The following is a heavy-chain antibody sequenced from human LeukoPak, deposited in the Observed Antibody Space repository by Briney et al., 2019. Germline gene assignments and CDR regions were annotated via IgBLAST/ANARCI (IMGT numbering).Heavy chain of an antibody. CDR1: GFTFSSFS. V-gene: IGHV3-21*01. CDR3: ARGASVVAGNDNAFNM. J-gene: IGHJ3*02. CDR2: ISTSSSYI. Sequence: GGSLRLSCAASGFTFSSFSMNWVRQAPGEGLEWVSSISTSSSYIYYADSVKGRFTISRDNARKSLYLKMNSLRAVDTAVYYCARGASVVAGNDNAFNMWGQGTMVTVSS. D-gene: IGHD6-19*01.